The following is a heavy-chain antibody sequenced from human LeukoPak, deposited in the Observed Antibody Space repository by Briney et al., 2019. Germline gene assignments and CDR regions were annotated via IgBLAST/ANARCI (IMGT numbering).Heavy chain of an antibody. V-gene: IGHV3-23*01. J-gene: IGHJ4*02. CDR1: GFTFSSYS. CDR2: ISGSGGST. CDR3: AKEVVVVITTPTEAGFDY. D-gene: IGHD3-22*01. Sequence: GGSPRLSCAASGFTFSSYSMNWVRQAPGKGLEWVSAISGSGGSTYYADSVKGRFTISRDNSKNTLYLQMNSPRAEDTAVYYCAKEVVVVITTPTEAGFDYWGQGTLVTVSS.